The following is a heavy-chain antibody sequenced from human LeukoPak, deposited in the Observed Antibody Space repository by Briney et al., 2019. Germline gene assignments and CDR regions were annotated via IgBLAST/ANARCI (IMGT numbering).Heavy chain of an antibody. CDR2: ISAYNGDT. CDR1: GYTFTDYH. V-gene: IGHV1-18*04. J-gene: IGHJ4*02. D-gene: IGHD4/OR15-4a*01. CDR3: ARGANNDY. Sequence: ASVKVSCKASGYTFTDYHLHWVRQAPGQGLEWVGWISAYNGDTNYAQKLQGRVSMTTDTSTSTAYMDLRSLRSDDTAVYYCARGANNDYWGQGTLVTVSS.